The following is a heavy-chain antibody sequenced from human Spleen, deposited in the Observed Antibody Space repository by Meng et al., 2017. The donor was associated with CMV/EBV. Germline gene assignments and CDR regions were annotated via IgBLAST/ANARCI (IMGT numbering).Heavy chain of an antibody. CDR1: GYTFTNYW. Sequence: GESLKISCKASGYTFTNYWIGWVRQMPGKGLEWMGIIYPGDSDTRYRSSFQGQVTISADMSTGIVYLQWSSLKASDSAMYYCARWAVIPTSKIDNWGQGTLVTVSS. J-gene: IGHJ4*02. V-gene: IGHV5-51*01. CDR2: IYPGDSDT. D-gene: IGHD1-1*01. CDR3: ARWAVIPTSKIDN.